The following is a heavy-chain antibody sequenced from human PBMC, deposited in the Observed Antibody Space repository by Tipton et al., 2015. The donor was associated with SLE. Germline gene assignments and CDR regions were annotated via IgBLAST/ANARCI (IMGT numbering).Heavy chain of an antibody. D-gene: IGHD3-22*01. CDR3: ARVGHGFDDSGYNSHYYYYMDV. V-gene: IGHV4-61*08. Sequence: TLSLTCTVSSASISSDGYYWTWIRQPPGKGLEWVGYVYSSGFSDYNPSLRSRVTISLDTSKNQFSLRLSSATAADTAVYYCARVGHGFDDSGYNSHYYYYMDVWGKGTTVTVSS. J-gene: IGHJ6*03. CDR1: SASISSDGYY. CDR2: VYSSGFS.